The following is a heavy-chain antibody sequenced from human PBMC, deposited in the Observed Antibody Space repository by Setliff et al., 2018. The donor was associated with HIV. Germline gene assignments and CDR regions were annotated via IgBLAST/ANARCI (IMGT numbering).Heavy chain of an antibody. V-gene: IGHV3-74*01. J-gene: IGHJ4*02. CDR1: GFTFSSYW. CDR3: ARGTQNFDF. Sequence: GGSLRLSCEASGFTFSSYWMHWVRQAPGKGLVWVSRINSDGSITSYADSVKGRFTIFRDNAKNSLYLQMNSLRVDDTAVYYCARGTQNFDFWGQGTLVTVSS. D-gene: IGHD6-25*01. CDR2: INSDGSIT.